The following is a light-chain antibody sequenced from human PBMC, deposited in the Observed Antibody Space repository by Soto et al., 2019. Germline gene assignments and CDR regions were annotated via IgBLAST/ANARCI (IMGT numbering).Light chain of an antibody. CDR3: QQRKDWPPLT. J-gene: IGKJ4*01. V-gene: IGKV3D-11*02. Sequence: EVVLTQSPDTLSLSAGERATLSCRTSHSVDIYVAWYQQKPGQAPRLLIYDSYNRVTGIPTRFSGSGPGTDFSLSISSLEPEDSAIYYCQQRKDWPPLTFGGGTKVEIK. CDR1: HSVDIY. CDR2: DSY.